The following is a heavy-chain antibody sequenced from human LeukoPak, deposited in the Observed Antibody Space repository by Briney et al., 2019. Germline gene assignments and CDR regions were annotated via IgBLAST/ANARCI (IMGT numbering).Heavy chain of an antibody. CDR2: IYYSGST. CDR1: GGSISSYY. J-gene: IGHJ4*02. Sequence: MPSETLSLTCTVSGGSISSYYWSWIRQPPGKGLEWIGYIYYSGSTNYNPSLKSRVTISVDTSKNQFSLKLSSVTAADTAVYYCARGTAYWGQGTLVTVSS. V-gene: IGHV4-59*12. CDR3: ARGTAY.